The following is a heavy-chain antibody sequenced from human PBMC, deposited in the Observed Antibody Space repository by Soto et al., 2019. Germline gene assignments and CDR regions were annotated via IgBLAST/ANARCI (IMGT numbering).Heavy chain of an antibody. D-gene: IGHD1-26*01. J-gene: IGHJ4*02. CDR2: ISYDGSNK. V-gene: IGHV3-30*18. CDR1: GFTFSSYG. CDR3: AKDEEVGSNNDY. Sequence: GGSLRLSCAASGFTFSSYGMHWVRQAPGKGLEWVAVISYDGSNKYYADSVKGRFTISRDNSKNTLYLQMNSLRAEDTAVCYCAKDEEVGSNNDYWGQGTLVTVSS.